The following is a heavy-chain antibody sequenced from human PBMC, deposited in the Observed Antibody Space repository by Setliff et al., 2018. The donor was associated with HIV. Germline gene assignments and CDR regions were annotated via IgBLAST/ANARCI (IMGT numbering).Heavy chain of an antibody. Sequence: PSETLSLTCTVSGGSISSYYWSWSRQPAGKGLEWIGRIYTSGSTNYNPSLKSRVTMSVDTSKNQFSLKLSSVTAADPAVYYCARGLELNGLLYYYDYMDGWGQGTQVTVSS. D-gene: IGHD1-26*01. CDR1: GGSISSYY. CDR2: IYTSGST. J-gene: IGHJ6*03. V-gene: IGHV4-4*07. CDR3: ARGLELNGLLYYYDYMDG.